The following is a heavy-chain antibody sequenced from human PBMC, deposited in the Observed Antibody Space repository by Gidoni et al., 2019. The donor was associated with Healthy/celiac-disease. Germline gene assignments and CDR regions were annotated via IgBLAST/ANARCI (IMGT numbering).Heavy chain of an antibody. CDR1: GGSFSGYY. CDR2: INHSGST. CDR3: ARIGQGGNFTNLDY. V-gene: IGHV4-34*01. D-gene: IGHD2-21*02. Sequence: QVQLQQWGAGLLKPSETLSLTCAVYGGSFSGYYWSWIRQPPGKGLEWIGEINHSGSTNYNPSLKSRVTISVDTSKNQFSLKLSSVTAADTAVYYCARIGQGGNFTNLDYWGQGTLVTVSS. J-gene: IGHJ4*02.